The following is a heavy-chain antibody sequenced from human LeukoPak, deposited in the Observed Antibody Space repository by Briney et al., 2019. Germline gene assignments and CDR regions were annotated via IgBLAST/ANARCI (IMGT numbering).Heavy chain of an antibody. V-gene: IGHV3-7*01. CDR3: VRSSAWSRDDY. D-gene: IGHD6-19*01. CDR1: GFTFSSYW. Sequence: GGSLRPSCAASGFTFSSYWMSWVRQAPGKGLEWVANIKYDGSEKYYVDFVKGRFTISRDNAKNSLYLQMNSLRAEDTAVYYCVRSSAWSRDDYWGQGTLVTVSS. J-gene: IGHJ4*02. CDR2: IKYDGSEK.